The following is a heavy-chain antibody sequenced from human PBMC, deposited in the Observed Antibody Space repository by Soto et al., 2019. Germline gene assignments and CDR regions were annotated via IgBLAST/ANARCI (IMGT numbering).Heavy chain of an antibody. V-gene: IGHV3-9*02. CDR3: VKDMKWGGMTTIHYFDS. D-gene: IGHD4-17*01. CDR2: ISSNSATI. Sequence: EVQLVESGGGLVQPGRSLRLSCVASGFIADDYAMHWVRQAPGKGLKWVSGISSNSATINYADSVKGRFTISRDNAKNSLFLQMNSLRPEDTAFYYCVKDMKWGGMTTIHYFDSWGQGTPVTVSS. CDR1: GFIADDYA. J-gene: IGHJ4*02.